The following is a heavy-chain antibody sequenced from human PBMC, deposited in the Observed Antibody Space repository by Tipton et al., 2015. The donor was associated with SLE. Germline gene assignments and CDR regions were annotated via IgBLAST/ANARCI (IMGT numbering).Heavy chain of an antibody. J-gene: IGHJ6*02. D-gene: IGHD3-3*01. Sequence: TLSLTCTVSGGSISSYYWSWIRQPPGKGLEWIGFITHSGATNYNPSLNSRLSMSVDTSKNQFSLRLTSVTAADTAVYYCARLADFGMDVWGPGTSVSVSS. CDR2: ITHSGAT. CDR1: GGSISSYY. V-gene: IGHV4-59*01. CDR3: ARLADFGMDV.